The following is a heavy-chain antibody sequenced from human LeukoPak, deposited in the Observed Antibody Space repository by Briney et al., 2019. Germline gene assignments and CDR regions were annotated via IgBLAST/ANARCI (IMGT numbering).Heavy chain of an antibody. Sequence: GGSLRLSCAASGFTFDDYGMSWVRQAPGKGLEWVSVINWNGGNTRYADSVKGRFTISRDNAKNSLYLQMNSLRAEDTAVYYCASLGYCSGGSCYSGASDIWGQGTMVTVSS. CDR3: ASLGYCSGGSCYSGASDI. V-gene: IGHV3-20*04. CDR1: GFTFDDYG. J-gene: IGHJ3*02. CDR2: INWNGGNT. D-gene: IGHD2-15*01.